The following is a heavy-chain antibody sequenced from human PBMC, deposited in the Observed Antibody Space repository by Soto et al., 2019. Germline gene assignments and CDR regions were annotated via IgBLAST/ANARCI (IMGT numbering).Heavy chain of an antibody. CDR2: IKSKTDGGTT. V-gene: IGHV3-15*01. D-gene: IGHD3-10*01. CDR1: GFTFSNAW. J-gene: IGHJ3*02. CDR3: TTDFITMVRGVMEDDAFDI. Sequence: GGSLRLSCAASGFTFSNAWMSWVRQAPGKGLEWVGRIKSKTDGGTTDYAAPVKGRFTISRDDSKNTLYLQMNSLKTEDTAVYYCTTDFITMVRGVMEDDAFDIWGQGTMVTVSS.